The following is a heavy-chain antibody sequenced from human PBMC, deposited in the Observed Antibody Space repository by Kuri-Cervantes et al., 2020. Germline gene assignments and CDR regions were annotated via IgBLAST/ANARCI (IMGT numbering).Heavy chain of an antibody. CDR3: AKDYYDTSGLDY. D-gene: IGHD3-22*01. Sequence: LSLTCAASGFTFSSYAMSWVRQAPGKGLEWVSAISGSGGSTYYADSVKGRFTISRDNSKNTLYLQMNSLRAEDTAVYYCAKDYYDTSGLDYWGQGTLVTVSS. CDR2: ISGSGGST. V-gene: IGHV3-23*01. J-gene: IGHJ4*02. CDR1: GFTFSSYA.